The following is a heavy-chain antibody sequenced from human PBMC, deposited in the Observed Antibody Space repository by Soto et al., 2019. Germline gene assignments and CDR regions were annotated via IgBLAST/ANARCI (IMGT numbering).Heavy chain of an antibody. Sequence: PGGSLRLSCAASGFTVSSNYMSWVRQAPGKGLEWVSVIYSGGSTYYADSVKGRFTISRDNSKNTLYLQMNSLRAEDTAVYYCAHPRGYGVFDAFDIWGQGTMVTVSS. J-gene: IGHJ3*02. V-gene: IGHV3-53*01. D-gene: IGHD4-17*01. CDR1: GFTVSSNY. CDR3: AHPRGYGVFDAFDI. CDR2: IYSGGST.